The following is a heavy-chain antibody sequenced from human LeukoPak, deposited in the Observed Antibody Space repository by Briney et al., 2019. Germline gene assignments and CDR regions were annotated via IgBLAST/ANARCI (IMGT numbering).Heavy chain of an antibody. D-gene: IGHD1-1*01. CDR2: ITTSGGTT. V-gene: IGHV3-23*01. CDR3: AKGGENWSPDY. Sequence: GGSLRLSCAASGLTFSGYAINWVRQAPGKGLEWVSTITTSGGTTYYADSVKGRFTISRDNSKNTLYLQMNSLRAEDTAVYYYAKGGENWSPDYWGQGTLVTVSS. CDR1: GLTFSGYA. J-gene: IGHJ4*02.